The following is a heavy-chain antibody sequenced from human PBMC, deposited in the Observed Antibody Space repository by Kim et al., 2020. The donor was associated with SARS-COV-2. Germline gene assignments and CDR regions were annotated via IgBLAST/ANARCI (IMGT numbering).Heavy chain of an antibody. J-gene: IGHJ5*02. CDR1: GFTFSSYA. CDR2: ISGSGDST. V-gene: IGHV3-23*01. Sequence: GGSLRLSCAASGFTFSSYAMSWVRQPPGKGLEWVSAISGSGDSTYYADSVKGRFTISRDNSKNTLYLQMNSLRAEDTAVYYCAKEHDYYGSGSYDNWFDPWGQGTLVTVSS. D-gene: IGHD3-10*01. CDR3: AKEHDYYGSGSYDNWFDP.